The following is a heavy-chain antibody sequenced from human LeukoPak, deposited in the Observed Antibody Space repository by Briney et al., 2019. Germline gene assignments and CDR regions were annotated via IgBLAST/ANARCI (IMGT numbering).Heavy chain of an antibody. D-gene: IGHD3-3*01. Sequence: ASVKVSCKASGYTFTSYGISWVRQAPGQGLEWMGWISAYNGNTNYAQKLQGRVTMTTDTSTSTAYMELRSLRSDDTAVYYCARERRITIFGVVINVMAAMDVWGQGTTVTVSS. J-gene: IGHJ6*02. CDR3: ARERRITIFGVVINVMAAMDV. CDR2: ISAYNGNT. V-gene: IGHV1-18*01. CDR1: GYTFTSYG.